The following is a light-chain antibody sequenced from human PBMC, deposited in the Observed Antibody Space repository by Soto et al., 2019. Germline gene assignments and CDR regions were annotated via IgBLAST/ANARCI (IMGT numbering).Light chain of an antibody. CDR1: QSISSY. Sequence: DIQMTQSPSSLSASVGDRVTITCRASQSISSYLNLYQQKLGKAPKLLIYAASSLQSGVPSRFSGSGSGTDFTLTISSLQPEDFATYYCQQSYSTLITFGQGTRLEIK. J-gene: IGKJ5*01. CDR3: QQSYSTLIT. CDR2: AAS. V-gene: IGKV1-39*01.